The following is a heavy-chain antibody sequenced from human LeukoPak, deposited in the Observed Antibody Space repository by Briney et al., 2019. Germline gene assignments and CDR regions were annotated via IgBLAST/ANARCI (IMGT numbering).Heavy chain of an antibody. Sequence: SETLSLTCTVSGGSISSYYWSWIRQPAGKGLEWIGRIYTSGSTNYNPSLKSRVTMSVDTSKGQFSLKLSSVTAADTAVYYCAREKGLSTVTYDKAFDIWGQGTMVTVSS. J-gene: IGHJ3*02. D-gene: IGHD4-17*01. CDR2: IYTSGST. CDR1: GGSISSYY. CDR3: AREKGLSTVTYDKAFDI. V-gene: IGHV4-4*07.